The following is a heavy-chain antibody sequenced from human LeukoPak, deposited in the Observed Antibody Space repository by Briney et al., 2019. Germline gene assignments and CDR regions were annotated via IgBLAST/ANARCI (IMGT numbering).Heavy chain of an antibody. J-gene: IGHJ6*03. D-gene: IGHD3-10*01. Sequence: PGGSLRLSCGASGFTFSSYSMKWVRQAQGKGLEWVSYISSSSSTIYYADSVKGRFTISRDNAKNSLYLQMNSLRAEDTAVYYCARDFLSRSAWNRYAHYMDVWGKGTTVSVSS. CDR1: GFTFSSYS. V-gene: IGHV3-48*04. CDR3: ARDFLSRSAWNRYAHYMDV. CDR2: ISSSSSTI.